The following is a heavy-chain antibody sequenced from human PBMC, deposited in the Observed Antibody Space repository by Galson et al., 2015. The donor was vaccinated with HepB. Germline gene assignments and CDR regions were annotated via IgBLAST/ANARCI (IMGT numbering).Heavy chain of an antibody. Sequence: SLRLSCAASGFTFSSYAMHWVRQAPGKGLEYVSAISSNGGSTYYADSVKGRFTISRDNSKNTLYLQMSGLRAEDTAVYYCVKDRNDYVWGSYRHDYWGQGTLVTVSS. D-gene: IGHD3-16*02. CDR1: GFTFSSYA. V-gene: IGHV3-64D*06. J-gene: IGHJ4*02. CDR2: ISSNGGST. CDR3: VKDRNDYVWGSYRHDY.